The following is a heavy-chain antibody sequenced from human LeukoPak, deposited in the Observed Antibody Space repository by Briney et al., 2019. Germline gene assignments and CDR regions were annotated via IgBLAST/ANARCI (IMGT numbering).Heavy chain of an antibody. D-gene: IGHD5-18*01. CDR1: AGSISTGDYY. V-gene: IGHV4-30-4*01. CDR3: ARGRYTYGLGP. J-gene: IGHJ5*02. CDR2: IYSSGST. Sequence: SQTLSLTCTVSAGSISTGDYYWSWIRQPPGKGLEWIGYIYSSGSTYYTPSLRSRLTLSVDTSKTQFSLNLSSVTAADTAVYFCARGRYTYGLGPWGQGTLVTVSS.